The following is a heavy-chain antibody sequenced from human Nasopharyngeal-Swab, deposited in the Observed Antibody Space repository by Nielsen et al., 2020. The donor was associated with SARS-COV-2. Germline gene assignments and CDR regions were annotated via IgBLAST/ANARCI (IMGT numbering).Heavy chain of an antibody. CDR3: ARDRVGWLQLSPDAFDI. D-gene: IGHD5-24*01. CDR1: GLTFSSYG. V-gene: IGHV3-33*01. J-gene: IGHJ3*02. Sequence: GESLRISCTVSGLTFSSYGMHWVRQAPGKGLEWVAVIWYDGSYKYYGDSVKGRFTISRDNSKNTLYLEMNNLRVEDTAVYYCARDRVGWLQLSPDAFDIWGQGTMVTVSS. CDR2: IWYDGSYK.